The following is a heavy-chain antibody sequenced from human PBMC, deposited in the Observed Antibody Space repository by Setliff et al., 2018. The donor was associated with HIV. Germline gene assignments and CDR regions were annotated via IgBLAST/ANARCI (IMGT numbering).Heavy chain of an antibody. J-gene: IGHJ4*02. CDR3: ARATPSRNFQWFQEGFDS. CDR2: ISYSGST. Sequence: LSLTCTVSGGSISSGGYYWSWVRQSPGKGLEWIGYISYSGSTDYDPSLKSRITLAVDTSKNQFSLKLTSMTPADTAVYYCARATPSRNFQWFQEGFDSWGQGSLVTVSS. D-gene: IGHD3-9*01. V-gene: IGHV4-61*08. CDR1: GGSISSGGYY.